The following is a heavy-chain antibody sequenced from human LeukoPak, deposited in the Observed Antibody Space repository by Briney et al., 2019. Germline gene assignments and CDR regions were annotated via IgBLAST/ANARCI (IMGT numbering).Heavy chain of an antibody. CDR2: IIPIFGTA. V-gene: IGHV1-69*05. Sequence: GSSVKVSCKASGGTFSSYAISWVRQAPGQGLEWMGGIIPIFGTANYAQKFQGRVTITTDESTGTAYMELSSLRSEDTAVYYCARMILLYDSSGYGYFDYWGQGTLVTVSS. CDR1: GGTFSSYA. D-gene: IGHD3-22*01. J-gene: IGHJ4*02. CDR3: ARMILLYDSSGYGYFDY.